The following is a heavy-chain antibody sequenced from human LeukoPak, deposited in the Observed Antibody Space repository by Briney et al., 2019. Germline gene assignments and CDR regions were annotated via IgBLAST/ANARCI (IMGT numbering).Heavy chain of an antibody. J-gene: IGHJ6*02. D-gene: IGHD3-3*01. Sequence: GGSLRLSCAASGFTFSSYGMHWVRQAPGKGLEWVAVIWYDGSNKYYADSVKGRFTISRDNSKNTLYLQMNSLRAEDTAVYYCARVPDKYYDFWSGYYPYYYYGMDVWAKGPRSPSP. V-gene: IGHV3-33*01. CDR3: ARVPDKYYDFWSGYYPYYYYGMDV. CDR2: IWYDGSNK. CDR1: GFTFSSYG.